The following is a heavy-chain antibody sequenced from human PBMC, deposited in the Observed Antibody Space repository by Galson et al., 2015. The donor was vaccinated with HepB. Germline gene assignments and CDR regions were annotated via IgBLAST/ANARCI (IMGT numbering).Heavy chain of an antibody. CDR3: ARESWSCSGGSCYSDAFDI. D-gene: IGHD2-15*01. CDR1: GFTFSDYY. Sequence: SLRLSCAASGFTFSDYYMSWIRQAPGKGLEWVSYISSSSSYTNYADSVKGRFTISRDNAKDSLYLQMNSLRAEDTAVYYCARESWSCSGGSCYSDAFDIWGQGTMVTVSS. J-gene: IGHJ3*02. CDR2: ISSSSSYT. V-gene: IGHV3-11*05.